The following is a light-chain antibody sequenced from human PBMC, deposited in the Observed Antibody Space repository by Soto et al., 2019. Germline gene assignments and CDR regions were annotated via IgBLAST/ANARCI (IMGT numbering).Light chain of an antibody. Sequence: EIVLTQSPGTLASSPGERATLSCRASQSVSGGDLAWYQQKPGQAPRLLIYGASSRATGIPDRFSGSGSGTDFTLAISRLEPEDFAVYYCQQYATSPWTFGQGTKVEIK. J-gene: IGKJ1*01. CDR1: QSVSGGD. V-gene: IGKV3-20*01. CDR2: GAS. CDR3: QQYATSPWT.